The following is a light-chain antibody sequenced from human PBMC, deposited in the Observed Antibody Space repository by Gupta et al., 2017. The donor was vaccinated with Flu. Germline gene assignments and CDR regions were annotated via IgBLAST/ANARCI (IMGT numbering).Light chain of an antibody. Sequence: DIVMTQSPPSLPVTPGEPASISCRASQSLLHSNGYNYLDWYLQNPGQSPQLLIYLGSNRASGLPDRFSGSGSGTXITLKIXRGAAEDVGVYYCKQSLQTPFTFGXGTKVDIK. J-gene: IGKJ3*01. CDR3: KQSLQTPFT. CDR1: QSLLHSNGYNY. V-gene: IGKV2-28*01. CDR2: LGS.